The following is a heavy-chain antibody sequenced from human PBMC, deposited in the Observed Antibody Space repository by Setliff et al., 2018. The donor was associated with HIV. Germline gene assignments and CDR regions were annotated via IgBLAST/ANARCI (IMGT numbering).Heavy chain of an antibody. D-gene: IGHD3-16*02. CDR3: AKDIVAPGLFLDY. J-gene: IGHJ4*02. CDR1: GFTFSDYY. CDR2: ISVNSGNSI. Sequence: PGGSLRLSCAASGFTFSDYYMTGIRQAQGKGLEWVAHISVNSGNSIYYAYSVKGRFTISRDNAKNSLYLQMNSLRAEDTAVYYCAKDIVAPGLFLDYCGQGTLVTVSS. V-gene: IGHV3-11*04.